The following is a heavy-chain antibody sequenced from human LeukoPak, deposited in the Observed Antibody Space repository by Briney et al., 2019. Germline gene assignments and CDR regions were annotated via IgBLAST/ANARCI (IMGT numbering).Heavy chain of an antibody. CDR1: GGSISSYY. Sequence: SETLSLTCTVSGGSISSYYWSWIRQPPGKGLEWIGRIYTSGSTNYNPSLKSRVTMSVDTSKNQFSLKLSSVTAADTAVYYCARNSITIFGVDSFDPWGQGTLVTVSS. CDR2: IYTSGST. D-gene: IGHD3-3*01. CDR3: ARNSITIFGVDSFDP. J-gene: IGHJ5*02. V-gene: IGHV4-4*07.